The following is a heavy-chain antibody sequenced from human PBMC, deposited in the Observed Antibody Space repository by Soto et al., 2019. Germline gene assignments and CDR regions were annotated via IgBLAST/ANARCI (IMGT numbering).Heavy chain of an antibody. CDR3: ARDFLRPAARTDV. CDR2: IIPIFGTA. J-gene: IGHJ6*02. D-gene: IGHD2-2*01. Sequence: GASVKVSCKASGGTFSSYAISWVRQAPGQGLEWMGGIIPIFGTANYAQKFQGRVTITADESTSTAYMELSSLRSEDTAVYYCARDFLRPAARTDVWGQGTTVTVSS. V-gene: IGHV1-69*13. CDR1: GGTFSSYA.